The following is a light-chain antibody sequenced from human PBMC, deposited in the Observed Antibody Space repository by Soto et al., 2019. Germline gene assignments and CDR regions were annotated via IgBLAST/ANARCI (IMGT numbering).Light chain of an antibody. CDR1: SSDVGDYNY. CDR3: SSYTSTNTLV. CDR2: GVS. Sequence: QSVLTQPASVSGSPGQSITISCTGTSSDVGDYNYVSWYQQHPGKAPKLIIYGVSNRPSGISNHFSGSKSGNTASLTISGLQAEDEADYYCSSYTSTNTLVFGGGTKLTVL. V-gene: IGLV2-14*01. J-gene: IGLJ2*01.